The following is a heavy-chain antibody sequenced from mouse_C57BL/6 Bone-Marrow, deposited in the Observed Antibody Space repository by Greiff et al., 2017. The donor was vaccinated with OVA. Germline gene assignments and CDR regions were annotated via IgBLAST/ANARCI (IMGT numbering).Heavy chain of an antibody. CDR3: AREGFDY. J-gene: IGHJ2*01. V-gene: IGHV1-82*01. Sequence: VQLQQSGPELVKPGDSVKISCKASGYAFSSSWMNWVKQRPGKGLEWIGRIYPGDGDTNYNGKFKGKATLTADKSSSTAYMQLSSLTSEDSAVYFCAREGFDYWGQGTTLTVSS. CDR1: GYAFSSSW. CDR2: IYPGDGDT.